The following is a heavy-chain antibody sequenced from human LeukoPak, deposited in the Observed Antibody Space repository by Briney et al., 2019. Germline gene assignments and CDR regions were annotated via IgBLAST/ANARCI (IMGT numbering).Heavy chain of an antibody. V-gene: IGHV3-74*01. D-gene: IGHD6-13*01. J-gene: IGHJ4*02. CDR1: GSTFSSYW. Sequence: PGGSLRLSCAASGSTFSSYWMHWVRQAPGKGLMWVSRINTDGSSTSYADSVKGRFTISRDNAKNTLYLQMNSLRAEDTAVYYCARVSSSSWWALDYWGQGTLVTVSS. CDR3: ARVSSSSWWALDY. CDR2: INTDGSST.